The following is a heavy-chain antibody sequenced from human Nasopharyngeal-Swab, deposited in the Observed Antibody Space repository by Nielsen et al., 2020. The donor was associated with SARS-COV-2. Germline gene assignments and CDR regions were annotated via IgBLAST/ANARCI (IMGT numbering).Heavy chain of an antibody. Sequence: GGSLRLSCAASGFTVSSNYMSWVRQAPGKGLEWVSVIYSGGSTYYADSVKGRFTISRDNSKNTLYLQMNSLRAEDTAVYYCARENPKGPSLGESFFDYWGQGTLVTVSS. V-gene: IGHV3-53*01. CDR3: ARENPKGPSLGESFFDY. J-gene: IGHJ4*02. CDR2: IYSGGST. CDR1: GFTVSSNY. D-gene: IGHD3-16*01.